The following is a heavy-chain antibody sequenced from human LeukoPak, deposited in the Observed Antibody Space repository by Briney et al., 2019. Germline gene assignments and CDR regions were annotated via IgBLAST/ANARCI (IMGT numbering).Heavy chain of an antibody. J-gene: IGHJ4*02. CDR3: ARDLGWGSTYFDY. Sequence: ASVKVSCKASGYTFASCAINWVRQAPGQGLEWMGWINTNTGSPFYAQGFTGRFVFSLDTSVSTAYLQISSLKAEDTAVYYCARDLGWGSTYFDYWGQGTLVTVSS. D-gene: IGHD7-27*01. V-gene: IGHV7-4-1*02. CDR2: INTNTGSP. CDR1: GYTFASCA.